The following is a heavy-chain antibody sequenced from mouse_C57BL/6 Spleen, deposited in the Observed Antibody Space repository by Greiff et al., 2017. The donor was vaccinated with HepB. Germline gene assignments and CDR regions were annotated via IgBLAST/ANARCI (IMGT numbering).Heavy chain of an antibody. CDR3: ARGGTTVVDGYFDV. CDR1: GYTFTDYY. J-gene: IGHJ1*03. Sequence: EVHLVESGPVLVKPGASVKMSCKASGYTFTDYYMNWVKQSHGKSLEWIGVINPYNGGTSYNQKFKGKATLTVDKSSSTAYMELNSLTSEDSAVYYCARGGTTVVDGYFDVWGTGTTVTVSS. CDR2: INPYNGGT. D-gene: IGHD1-1*01. V-gene: IGHV1-19*01.